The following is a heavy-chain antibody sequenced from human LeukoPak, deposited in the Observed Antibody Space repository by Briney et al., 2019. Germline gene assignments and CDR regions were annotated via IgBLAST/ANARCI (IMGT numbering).Heavy chain of an antibody. CDR3: ARGNDVAAFDY. Sequence: ASVKVSCKASGGTFSSYATSWVRQAPGQGLEWMGGIIPIFGTANYAQKFQGRVTITTDESTSTAYMELSSLRSEGTAVYYCARGNDVAAFDYWGQGTLVTVSS. J-gene: IGHJ4*02. V-gene: IGHV1-69*05. CDR1: GGTFSSYA. CDR2: IIPIFGTA. D-gene: IGHD1-1*01.